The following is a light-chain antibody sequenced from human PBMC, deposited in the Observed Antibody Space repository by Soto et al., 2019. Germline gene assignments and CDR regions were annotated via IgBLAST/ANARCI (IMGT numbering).Light chain of an antibody. CDR1: QDISKN. CDR2: DAS. CDR3: QQYDNLLPIT. J-gene: IGKJ5*01. V-gene: IGKV1-33*01. Sequence: IQMTQSPSSLSASVGDRVTITCQESQDISKNLNWYQQKPGKAPKLLIYDASSLQTGVPSRFSGSGSATHFTFTISSLQPEDVATYYCQQYDNLLPITFGQGTRLEI.